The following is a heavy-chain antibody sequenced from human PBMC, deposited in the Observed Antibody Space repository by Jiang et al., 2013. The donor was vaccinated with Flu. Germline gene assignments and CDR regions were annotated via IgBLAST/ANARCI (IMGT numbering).Heavy chain of an antibody. CDR1: GGPFSGYY. J-gene: IGHJ5*02. CDR3: ARGRGVTPKRWFDP. CDR2: IYHSGST. Sequence: LLKPSETLSLTCAVYGGPFSGYYWSWIRQPPGKGLEWIGEIYHSGSTNYNPSLKSRVTISVDTSKNQFSLKLSSVTAADTAVYYCARGRGVTPKRWFDPWGQGTLVTVSS. D-gene: IGHD4-23*01. V-gene: IGHV4-34*01.